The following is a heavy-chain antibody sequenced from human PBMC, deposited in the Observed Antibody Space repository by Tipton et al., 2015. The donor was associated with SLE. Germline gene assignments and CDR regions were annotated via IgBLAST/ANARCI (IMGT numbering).Heavy chain of an antibody. J-gene: IGHJ4*02. CDR3: ARAGIPFEACSSTSCSFYSDY. CDR2: ISSGGETI. CDR1: GFTFSDNG. Sequence: SLRLSCVVSGFTFSDNGMNWIRQAPGKGLEWISYISSGGETIYYADSVKGRFTISRDNAKNSLYLQMDSLRAEDTAVYFCARAGIPFEACSSTSCSFYSDYWGQGTLVSVSS. D-gene: IGHD2-2*01. V-gene: IGHV3-11*04.